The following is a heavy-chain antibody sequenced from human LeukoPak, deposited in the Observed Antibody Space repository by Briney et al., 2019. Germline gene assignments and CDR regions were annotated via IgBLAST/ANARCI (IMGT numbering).Heavy chain of an antibody. Sequence: SETLSLTCTVSGGSISSGGYYWSWIRQHPGKGLEWIGYIYYSGSTYYNPSLKSRVTISVDTPKNQFSLKLSSVTAADTAVYYCARDLVGSGSYYNPVAWGQGTLVTVSS. V-gene: IGHV4-31*03. J-gene: IGHJ4*02. CDR2: IYYSGST. CDR3: ARDLVGSGSYYNPVA. D-gene: IGHD3-10*01. CDR1: GGSISSGGYY.